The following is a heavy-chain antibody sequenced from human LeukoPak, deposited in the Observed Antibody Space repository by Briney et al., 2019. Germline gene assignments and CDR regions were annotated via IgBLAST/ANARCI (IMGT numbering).Heavy chain of an antibody. J-gene: IGHJ6*02. CDR2: IIPIFGTA. Sequence: SVKVSCKASGGTFSSYAISWVRQAPGQGLEWMGGIIPIFGTANYAQKFQGRVTITADESTSTAYMELSSLRSEDTAVYYCANGQRFRSWPPAYGMDVWGQGTTVTVSS. CDR1: GGTFSSYA. D-gene: IGHD6-13*01. V-gene: IGHV1-69*13. CDR3: ANGQRFRSWPPAYGMDV.